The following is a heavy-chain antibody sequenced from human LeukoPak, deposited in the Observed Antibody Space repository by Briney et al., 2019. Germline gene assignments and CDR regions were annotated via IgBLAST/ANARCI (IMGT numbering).Heavy chain of an antibody. CDR1: GYTPTELS. J-gene: IGHJ5*02. D-gene: IGHD1-14*01. CDR2: FDPEDGET. Sequence: ASVKVSCKVSGYTPTELSMHWVRQAPGKGLEWMGGFDPEDGETIYAQKFQGRVTMTRDMSTSTVYMELSSLRSEDTAVYYCARGDRNRKDWFDPWGQGTLVTVSS. V-gene: IGHV1-24*01. CDR3: ARGDRNRKDWFDP.